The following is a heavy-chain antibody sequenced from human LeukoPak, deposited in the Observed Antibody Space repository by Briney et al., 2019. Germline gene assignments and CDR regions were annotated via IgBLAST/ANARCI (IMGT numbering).Heavy chain of an antibody. Sequence: GGSLRLSCAASGFTFSDYHMTWIRQTPGKGLEWVSYISDTARTKSYADSVKGRFTISRDNAKNSLYLQMNSLRVEDTAVYYCAGVNYCNYPFWGQGTLVTVSS. CDR2: ISDTARTK. J-gene: IGHJ4*02. CDR3: AGVNYCNYPF. D-gene: IGHD1-7*01. CDR1: GFTFSDYH. V-gene: IGHV3-11*04.